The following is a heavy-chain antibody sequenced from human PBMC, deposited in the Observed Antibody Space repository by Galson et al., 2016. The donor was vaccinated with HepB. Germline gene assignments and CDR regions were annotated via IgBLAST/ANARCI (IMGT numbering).Heavy chain of an antibody. D-gene: IGHD1-1*01. CDR1: GFTFRSYA. CDR3: VKSGTLILEGDYYYYMDV. Sequence: SLRLSCAASGFTFRSYAMHWVRQAPGKGLEWVAVISYDGSNKYYADSVKGRPTISRDNSKNTLYLQMNSLRAEDTAVYYCVKSGTLILEGDYYYYMDVWGKGTTVTVSS. J-gene: IGHJ6*03. V-gene: IGHV3-30-3*02. CDR2: ISYDGSNK.